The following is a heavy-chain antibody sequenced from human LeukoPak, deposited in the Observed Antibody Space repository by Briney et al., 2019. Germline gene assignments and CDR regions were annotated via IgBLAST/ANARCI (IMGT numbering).Heavy chain of an antibody. CDR1: GFTFSSYW. CDR3: ASLPQSWATRDN. CDR2: INGDGSNT. V-gene: IGHV3-74*01. Sequence: GGSLRLSCAASGFTFSSYWMHWVRQAPGKGLVWVSRINGDGSNTNYADSVKGRFTISRDNAKNTLYLQMNSLGAEDTAVYYCASLPQSWATRDNWGQGTLVTVSS. J-gene: IGHJ4*02. D-gene: IGHD7-27*01.